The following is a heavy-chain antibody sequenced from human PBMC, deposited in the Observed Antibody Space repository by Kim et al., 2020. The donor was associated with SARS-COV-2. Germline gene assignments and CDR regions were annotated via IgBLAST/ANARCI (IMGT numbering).Heavy chain of an antibody. CDR2: ISNDGSDT. J-gene: IGHJ4*02. CDR3: AKGREADPMDFITDS. V-gene: IGHV3-30*18. CDR1: GFTFRSYG. Sequence: GGSLRLSCAASGFTFRSYGMHWVRQAPGKGPEWVAVISNDGSDTYYGDSVKGRFTVSRDNSKNTLFLQMNSLRREDTAVYYCAKGREADPMDFITDSRGRGPVLTLSS. D-gene: IGHD3-22*01.